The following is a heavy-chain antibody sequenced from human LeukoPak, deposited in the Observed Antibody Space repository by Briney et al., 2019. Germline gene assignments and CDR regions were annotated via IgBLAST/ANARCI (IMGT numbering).Heavy chain of an antibody. V-gene: IGHV1-2*02. CDR2: INPNSGAT. D-gene: IGHD2-2*01. Sequence: ASVRVSCKASGYNFIGYYMHWVRQAPGEGLEWMGWINPNSGATHYAQNFQGRVTMTSDTSISTVYMELSRLGFDDTAVYYCARGSEFDGVPAAITDSFTILHDLWGRGTLVTLSS. CDR1: GYNFIGYY. J-gene: IGHJ2*01. CDR3: ARGSEFDGVPAAITDSFTILHDL.